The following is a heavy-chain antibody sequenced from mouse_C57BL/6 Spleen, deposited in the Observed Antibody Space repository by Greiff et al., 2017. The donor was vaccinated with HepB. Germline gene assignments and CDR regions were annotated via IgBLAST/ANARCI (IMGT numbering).Heavy chain of an antibody. Sequence: VKLVESGAELVRPGASVTLSCKASGYTFTDYEMHWVKQTPVHGLEWIGAIDPETGGTAYNQKFKGKAILTADKSSSTAYMELRSLTSEDSAVYYCTRGDYPWFAYWGQGTLVTVSA. V-gene: IGHV1-15*01. D-gene: IGHD2-4*01. CDR3: TRGDYPWFAY. CDR2: IDPETGGT. CDR1: GYTFTDYE. J-gene: IGHJ3*01.